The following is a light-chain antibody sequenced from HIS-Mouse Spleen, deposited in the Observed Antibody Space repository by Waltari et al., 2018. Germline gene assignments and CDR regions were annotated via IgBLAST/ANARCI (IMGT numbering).Light chain of an antibody. CDR3: QSYDSSNHVV. V-gene: IGLV6-57*04. CDR2: EDN. J-gene: IGLJ2*01. CDR1: SGSSASNY. Sequence: NFMLTQPPSVSESPGKTVTISCTRSSGSSASNYVQWYQQRPGSAPTTVIYEDNQRPSGVPDRFSGSIDSSSNSASLTISGLKTEDEADYYCQSYDSSNHVVFGGGTKLTVL.